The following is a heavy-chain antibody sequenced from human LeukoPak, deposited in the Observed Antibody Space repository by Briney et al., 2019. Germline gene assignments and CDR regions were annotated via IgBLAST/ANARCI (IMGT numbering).Heavy chain of an antibody. V-gene: IGHV1-18*01. Sequence: ASVKVSCKASVYTFTISYINWVRQAPGQRLEWMGWISAYNGRTNYAQKFQGRVTMTTDSSTSTAYMDLTSLRSDDTAVYYCARGGTYYPCIDYWGQGTLVTVSS. CDR3: ARGGTYYPCIDY. D-gene: IGHD1-26*01. CDR1: VYTFTISY. CDR2: ISAYNGRT. J-gene: IGHJ4*02.